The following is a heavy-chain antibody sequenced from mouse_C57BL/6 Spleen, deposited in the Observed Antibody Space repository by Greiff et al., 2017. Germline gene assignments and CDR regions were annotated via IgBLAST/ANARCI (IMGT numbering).Heavy chain of an antibody. Sequence: EVQLKESGPGLVKPSQSLSLTCSVTGYSITSGYYWNWIRQFPGNKLEWMGYISYDGSNNYNPSLKNRISITRDTSKNQFFLKLNSVTTEDTATYYCAPNYYGTAMDYWGQGTSVTVSS. CDR3: APNYYGTAMDY. CDR1: GYSITSGYY. V-gene: IGHV3-6*01. J-gene: IGHJ4*01. CDR2: ISYDGSN. D-gene: IGHD1-1*01.